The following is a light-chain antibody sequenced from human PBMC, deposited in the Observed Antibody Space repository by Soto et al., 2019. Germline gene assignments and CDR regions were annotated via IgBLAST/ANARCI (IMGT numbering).Light chain of an antibody. CDR1: QIISTY. V-gene: IGKV1-39*01. CDR3: QQTYSAPPT. J-gene: IGKJ1*01. CDR2: AAS. Sequence: DIQMTQSPSSLSASVGDRVTITCRASQIISTYLNWYQQRAGLAPRLLIYAASSLQSGVPPRFSGSGSGTDFTRTISSLQPEDFATYFCQQTYSAPPTFGQGTKVDIK.